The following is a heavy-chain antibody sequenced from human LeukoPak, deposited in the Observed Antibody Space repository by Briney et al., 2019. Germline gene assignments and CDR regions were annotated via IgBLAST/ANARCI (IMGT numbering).Heavy chain of an antibody. CDR3: AREDQEGFDY. J-gene: IGHJ4*02. V-gene: IGHV3-21*01. CDR1: GFTFSTYS. CDR2: MTTSRSSI. Sequence: GGSLRLSCAASGFTFSTYSMNWVRQAPGKGLEWVSSMTTSRSSIFYADSVKGRFTISRDNAKNSLYLQMNSLRADDMAVYYCAREDQEGFDYWGQGTLVTVSS.